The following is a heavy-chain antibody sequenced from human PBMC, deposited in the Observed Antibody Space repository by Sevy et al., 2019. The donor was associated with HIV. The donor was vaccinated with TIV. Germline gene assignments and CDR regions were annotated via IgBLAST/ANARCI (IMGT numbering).Heavy chain of an antibody. CDR2: INWNGGST. D-gene: IGHD2-21*02. CDR3: ARERSFGGACYYIDT. J-gene: IGHJ4*02. CDR1: GFVFEDYG. Sequence: GGSLRLSCAASGFVFEDYGMNWVRQAPGKGLECVSGINWNGGSTGYADSVKGRFTISRDNAKNSLYLQMNSLRAEDTAIYYCARERSFGGACYYIDTWGQGALVTVSS. V-gene: IGHV3-20*04.